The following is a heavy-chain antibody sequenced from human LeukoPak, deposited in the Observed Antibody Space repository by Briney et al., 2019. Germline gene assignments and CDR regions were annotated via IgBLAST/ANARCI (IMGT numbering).Heavy chain of an antibody. CDR3: ARDYDSSGYCDY. Sequence: ASVKVSCKASGYTFTSYAMHWVRQAPGQRLEWMGWINAGNGNTKYSQKFQGRVTITRDTSASTAYMELSSLRSEDTAVYYCARDYDSSGYCDYWGQGTLVTVSS. J-gene: IGHJ4*02. CDR1: GYTFTSYA. CDR2: INAGNGNT. V-gene: IGHV1-3*01. D-gene: IGHD3-22*01.